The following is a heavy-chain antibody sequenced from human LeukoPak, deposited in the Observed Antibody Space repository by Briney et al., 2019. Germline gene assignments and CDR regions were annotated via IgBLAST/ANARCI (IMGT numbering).Heavy chain of an antibody. CDR1: GGSFSGYY. J-gene: IGHJ4*02. V-gene: IGHV4-34*01. D-gene: IGHD2-2*01. CDR2: INHSGST. Sequence: LETLSLTCAVYGGSFSGYYWSWIRQPPGKGLEWIGEINHSGSTNYNPSLKSRVTISVDTSKNQFSLKLSSVTAADTAVYYCARGLVVVPAAPFDYWGQGTLVTVSS. CDR3: ARGLVVVPAAPFDY.